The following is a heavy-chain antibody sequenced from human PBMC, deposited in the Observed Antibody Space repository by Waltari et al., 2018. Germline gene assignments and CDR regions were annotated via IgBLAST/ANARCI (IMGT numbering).Heavy chain of an antibody. V-gene: IGHV1-18*01. D-gene: IGHD2-8*01. J-gene: IGHJ5*02. CDR1: GYTFTSYG. CDR3: ARDTDCTNGVCYTGMNWFDP. CDR2: ISAYNGNT. Sequence: QVQLVQSGAEVKKPGASVKVSCKASGYTFTSYGIRWVRQAPGQGLEWMGWISAYNGNTNYAQKLQGRVTMTTDTSTSTAYMELRSLRSDDTAVYYCARDTDCTNGVCYTGMNWFDPWGQGTLVTVSS.